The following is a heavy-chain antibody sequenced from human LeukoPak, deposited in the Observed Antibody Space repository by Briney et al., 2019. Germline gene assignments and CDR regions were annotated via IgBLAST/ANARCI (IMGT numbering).Heavy chain of an antibody. V-gene: IGHV3-9*01. CDR1: GFTFDDYA. J-gene: IGHJ4*02. Sequence: PGGSLRLSCAASGFTFDDYAMHWVRQAPGKGLEWVSGISWNSGSIGYADSVKGRFTISRDNAENSLYLQMNSLRAEDTALYYCAKDMGYGSGSYSFDYWGQGTLVTVSS. D-gene: IGHD3-10*01. CDR3: AKDMGYGSGSYSFDY. CDR2: ISWNSGSI.